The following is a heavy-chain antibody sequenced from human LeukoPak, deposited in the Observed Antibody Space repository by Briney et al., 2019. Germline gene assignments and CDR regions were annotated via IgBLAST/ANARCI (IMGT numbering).Heavy chain of an antibody. Sequence: SETLSLTCTVSGGSISSGSYYWSWIRQPAGEGLEWIGRIYTSGSTNYNPSLKSRVTISVDTSKNQFSLKLSSVTAADTAVYYCARVESSGWYRRWGQGTLVTVSS. J-gene: IGHJ4*02. CDR2: IYTSGST. V-gene: IGHV4-61*02. D-gene: IGHD6-19*01. CDR3: ARVESSGWYRR. CDR1: GGSISSGSYY.